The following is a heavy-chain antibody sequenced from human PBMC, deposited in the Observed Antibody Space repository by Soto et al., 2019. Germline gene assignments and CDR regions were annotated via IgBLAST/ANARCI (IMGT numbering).Heavy chain of an antibody. D-gene: IGHD3-16*01. V-gene: IGHV1-69*05. CDR1: GGTLSCYA. J-gene: IGHJ5*02. CDR2: IVPMDRTP. Sequence: SVKVSYNTSGGTLSCYAIKLLLPTPEQGLDWMGQIVPMDRTPLAAQNFQGKVTFITDEVTSTAYMEVSSLTFDDTALSFCARGPDTAGLGHHWGQGTLVTVSS. CDR3: ARGPDTAGLGHH.